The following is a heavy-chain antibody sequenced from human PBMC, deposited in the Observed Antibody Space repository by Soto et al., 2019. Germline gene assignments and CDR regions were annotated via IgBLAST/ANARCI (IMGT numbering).Heavy chain of an antibody. CDR1: GFTFSNYN. CDR2: ISSSGTYI. D-gene: IGHD3-3*01. CDR3: ARDFGHGYYLDY. J-gene: IGHJ4*02. V-gene: IGHV3-21*01. Sequence: GGSLRLSCAASGFTFSNYNMNWVRQAPGKGLEWVSSISSSGTYIYYADSVKGRFTISRDNAKNSLYLQMNSLRAEDTAVYYCARDFGHGYYLDYWGRGTLVTVSS.